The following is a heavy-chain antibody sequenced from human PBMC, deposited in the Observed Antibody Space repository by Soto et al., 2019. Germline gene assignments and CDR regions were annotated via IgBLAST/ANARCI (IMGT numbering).Heavy chain of an antibody. Sequence: LGESLKISCKGSGYGFPKYYIGWVRQMPGKDLEWMAIIYPDDSDTRYSPSFQGQVTISADKSISTAYLQWSSLKASDTAMYYCVSMGFSGDGYLSYYYYGMDVWGQGTTVTVSS. CDR3: VSMGFSGDGYLSYYYYGMDV. D-gene: IGHD2-21*01. CDR1: GYGFPKYY. CDR2: IYPDDSDT. V-gene: IGHV5-51*01. J-gene: IGHJ6*01.